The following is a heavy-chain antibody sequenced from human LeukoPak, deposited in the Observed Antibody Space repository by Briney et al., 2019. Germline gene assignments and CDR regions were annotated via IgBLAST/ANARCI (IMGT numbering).Heavy chain of an antibody. CDR3: ARDHEYQLLSGSYDP. D-gene: IGHD2-2*01. V-gene: IGHV1-2*02. J-gene: IGHJ5*02. CDR2: INPNSGGT. Sequence: ASVKVTCKASGYTFTFYYMHWVRQAHGQGLEWMGWINPNSGGTNYSQKFQGRVTMTSDTSISTAYMELSRLRSDDTAVYYCARDHEYQLLSGSYDPWGQGTLVTVSS. CDR1: GYTFTFYY.